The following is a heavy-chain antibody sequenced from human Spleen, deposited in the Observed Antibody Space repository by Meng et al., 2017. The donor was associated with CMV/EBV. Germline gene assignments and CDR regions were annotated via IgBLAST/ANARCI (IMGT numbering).Heavy chain of an antibody. CDR1: GFTFSSYS. CDR2: ISSSSSYI. Sequence: LSLTCAASGFTFSSYSMNWVRQAPGKGLEWVSSISSSSSYIYYADSVKGRFTISRDNAKNSLYLQMNSLRAEDTAVYYCARDWVADDYYYYGMDVWGQETTVTVSS. V-gene: IGHV3-21*01. D-gene: IGHD2-15*01. J-gene: IGHJ6*02. CDR3: ARDWVADDYYYYGMDV.